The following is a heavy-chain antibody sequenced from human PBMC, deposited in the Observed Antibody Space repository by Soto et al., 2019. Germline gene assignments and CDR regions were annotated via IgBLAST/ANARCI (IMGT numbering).Heavy chain of an antibody. CDR2: INDSGNI. V-gene: IGHV4-34*01. CDR3: ARGLILWFGELSRRGGYYYYMDV. Sequence: QVQLQQWGAGLLKPSETLSLTCAVYGGSFSGYQWSWIRQTPGKGLEWIGEINDSGNINYNPSLKSRVTIFLDTPKEQISLQLSSVTAADTAVYYCARGLILWFGELSRRGGYYYYMDVWGKGTTVIVSS. D-gene: IGHD3-10*01. CDR1: GGSFSGYQ. J-gene: IGHJ6*03.